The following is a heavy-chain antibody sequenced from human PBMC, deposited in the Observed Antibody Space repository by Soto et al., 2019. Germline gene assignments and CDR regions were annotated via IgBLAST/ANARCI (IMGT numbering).Heavy chain of an antibody. D-gene: IGHD3-10*01. J-gene: IGHJ4*02. V-gene: IGHV3-30*18. CDR1: GFTFSSYG. Sequence: QVQLVESGGGVVQPGRSLRLSCAASGFTFSSYGVHWVRQAPGKGLEWVAVISYDGSNKYYADSVKGRFTISRDNSKNTLYLQMNILRAEDTAVYYCAKGLLWFGEFLSSFDYWGQGTLVTVSS. CDR3: AKGLLWFGEFLSSFDY. CDR2: ISYDGSNK.